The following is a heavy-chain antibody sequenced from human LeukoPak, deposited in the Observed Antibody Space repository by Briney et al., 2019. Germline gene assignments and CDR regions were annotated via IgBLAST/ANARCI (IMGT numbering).Heavy chain of an antibody. Sequence: SETLSLTCTVSGGSISSYYWSWLRQPPGKGLEWLGYIYYSGSTNYNPSLKSRVPISVDTSKNQFSLKLSSVTAADTAVYYCARVSDYGGNPIDYWGQGTLVTVSS. CDR3: ARVSDYGGNPIDY. CDR1: GGSISSYY. V-gene: IGHV4-59*01. CDR2: IYYSGST. D-gene: IGHD4-23*01. J-gene: IGHJ4*02.